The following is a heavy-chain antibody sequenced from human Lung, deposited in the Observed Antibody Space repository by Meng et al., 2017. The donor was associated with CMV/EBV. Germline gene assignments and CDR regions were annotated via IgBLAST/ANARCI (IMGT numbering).Heavy chain of an antibody. CDR2: IYYSGST. CDR1: GGSSSSSMYY. V-gene: IGHV4-39*01. Sequence: QLQLQEAGAGLVKPSGTLAIAYTVSGGSSSSSMYYWGWIRQPPGKGLEWIGSIYYSGSTYYNPSLKSRVTISVDTSKNQFSLKLSSVTAADTAVYYCASPLGILGIVDLWGRGSLVTVSS. CDR3: ASPLGILGIVDL. J-gene: IGHJ2*01. D-gene: IGHD7-27*01.